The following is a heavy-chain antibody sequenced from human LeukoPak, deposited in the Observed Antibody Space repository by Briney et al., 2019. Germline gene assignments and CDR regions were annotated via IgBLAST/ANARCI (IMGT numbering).Heavy chain of an antibody. CDR3: ARLPWGAGPTRLNAFDI. CDR2: IYYSGST. CDR1: GGSISSYY. J-gene: IGHJ3*02. V-gene: IGHV4-59*08. Sequence: SETLSLTCTVSGGSISSYYWSWIRQPPGKGLEWIGYIYYSGSTNYNPSLKSRVTISVDTSKNQFSLKLSSVTAADTAVYYCARLPWGAGPTRLNAFDIWGQGTLVTVSS. D-gene: IGHD1-26*01.